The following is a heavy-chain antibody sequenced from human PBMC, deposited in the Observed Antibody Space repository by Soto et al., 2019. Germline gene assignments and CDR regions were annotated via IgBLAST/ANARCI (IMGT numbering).Heavy chain of an antibody. D-gene: IGHD6-13*01. Sequence: GGALRLSCTASGFTFRSFTMNWVRQAPGKGLEWVSTISSNSAYIYYTDALRGRFTISRDNAKNSLHLQMNSLRAEDTAVYYCTRDASRDSSARGWFDPWGPGTLVTVSS. CDR3: TRDASRDSSARGWFDP. CDR2: ISSNSAYI. J-gene: IGHJ5*02. CDR1: GFTFRSFT. V-gene: IGHV3-21*01.